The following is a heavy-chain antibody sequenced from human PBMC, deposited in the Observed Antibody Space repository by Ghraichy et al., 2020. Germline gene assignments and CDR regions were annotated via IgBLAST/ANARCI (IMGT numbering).Heavy chain of an antibody. J-gene: IGHJ5*02. CDR3: ARDWSMIVVNWFDP. CDR1: GGTFSSYA. V-gene: IGHV1-69*13. CDR2: IIPIFGTA. D-gene: IGHD3-22*01. Sequence: SVKVSCKASGGTFSSYAISWVRQAPGQGLEWMGGIIPIFGTANYAQKFQGRVTITADESTSTAYMELSSLRSEDTAVYYCARDWSMIVVNWFDPWGQGTLVTVSS.